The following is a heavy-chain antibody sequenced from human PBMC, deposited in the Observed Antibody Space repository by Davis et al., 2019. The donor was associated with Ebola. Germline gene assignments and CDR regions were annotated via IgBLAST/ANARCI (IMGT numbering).Heavy chain of an antibody. V-gene: IGHV6-1*01. Sequence: PSETLSLTCAISGDSVSSGGWNWIRQSPSRGLEWLGRTYYNSKWYNDYAVSVKSRITINPDTSKNQFSLQLSSVTPEDTAVYYCARGWLRTGLDIWGQGTMVIVSS. CDR3: ARGWLRTGLDI. D-gene: IGHD5-24*01. CDR2: TYYNSKWYN. CDR1: GDSVSSGG. J-gene: IGHJ3*02.